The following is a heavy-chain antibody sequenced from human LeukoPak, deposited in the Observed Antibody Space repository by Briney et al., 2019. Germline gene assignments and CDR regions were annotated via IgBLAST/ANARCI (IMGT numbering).Heavy chain of an antibody. V-gene: IGHV4-4*07. CDR1: GFSFSSYW. CDR2: IYTSGST. CDR3: ARDKEKAVAGTVY. Sequence: KSGGSLRLSCAASGFSFSSYWMSWIRQPAGKGLEWIGRIYTSGSTNYNPSLKSRVTMSVDTSKNQFSLKLSSVTAADTAVYYCARDKEKAVAGTVYWGQGTLVTVSS. J-gene: IGHJ4*02. D-gene: IGHD6-19*01.